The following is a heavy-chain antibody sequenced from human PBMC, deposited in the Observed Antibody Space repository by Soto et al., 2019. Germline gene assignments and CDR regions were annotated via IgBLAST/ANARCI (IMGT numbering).Heavy chain of an antibody. D-gene: IGHD3-10*01. V-gene: IGHV4-34*01. J-gene: IGHJ4*02. CDR3: ARVWGYYFDY. CDR1: GGSFSDFY. CDR2: INHSGST. Sequence: SETLSLTCAVYGGSFSDFYWSWIRQPPGKGLEWIGEINHSGSTNYNPSLKSRVTISVDTSKNQFSLKLSSVTAADTAVYYCARVWGYYFDYWGQGTLVTVSS.